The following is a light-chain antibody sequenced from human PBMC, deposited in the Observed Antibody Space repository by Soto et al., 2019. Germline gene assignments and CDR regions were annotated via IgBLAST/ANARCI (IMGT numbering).Light chain of an antibody. CDR2: DAS. V-gene: IGKV3-11*01. CDR1: QSVNIY. Sequence: EIVLTQSPGTLSLSPGERATLSCRASQSVNIYLAWYQQKPGQAPRLLIYDASNRATGIPARFSGSGYGTDFTLTISSLEPEDFAVYYCQQRSNWPTFGQGTRLEI. CDR3: QQRSNWPT. J-gene: IGKJ5*01.